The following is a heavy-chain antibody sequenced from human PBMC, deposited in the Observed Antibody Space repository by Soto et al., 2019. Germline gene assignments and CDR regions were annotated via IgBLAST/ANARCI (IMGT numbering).Heavy chain of an antibody. Sequence: ELQLLESGGGLAHQRESLTLSCAASEDSFDNSAMTWVRQAPGKGLEWVSTTTNTGGTTHYADSVQGRFTVSRDNFRNTLYLLMNRLRAEDTAVYYCAKLRTGATGTEGFHPWGQGTLVTVSS. CDR2: TTNTGGTT. CDR3: AKLRTGATGTEGFHP. CDR1: EDSFDNSA. D-gene: IGHD1-1*01. J-gene: IGHJ5*02. V-gene: IGHV3-23*01.